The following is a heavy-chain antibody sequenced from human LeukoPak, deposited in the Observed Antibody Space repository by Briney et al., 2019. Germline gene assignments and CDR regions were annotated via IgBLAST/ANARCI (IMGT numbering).Heavy chain of an antibody. V-gene: IGHV3-23*01. Sequence: PGGSLRLSCAASGFTFSSYAMSWVRQTPGRGLEWVSAISANVRSTFYADSVKGRFTISRDNSKNTLYLQMDSLRAEDTAVYYCAKVPLRSNIVAVDCWGQGTLVTVTS. CDR1: GFTFSSYA. CDR3: AKVPLRSNIVAVDC. J-gene: IGHJ4*02. D-gene: IGHD4-17*01. CDR2: ISANVRST.